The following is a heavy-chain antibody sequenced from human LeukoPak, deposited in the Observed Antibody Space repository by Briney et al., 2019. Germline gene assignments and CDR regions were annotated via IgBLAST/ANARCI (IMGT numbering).Heavy chain of an antibody. CDR3: ARLRDEGYSYGSLDY. J-gene: IGHJ4*02. D-gene: IGHD5-18*01. Sequence: SDTLSLTCAVSGYSISSSSWWGWIRQPPGRGLEWIGEINHSGSTNYNPTLKSRVTISVDTSKKQLSLKLRSVTAVNTAVYYCARLRDEGYSYGSLDYWGQGTLVTVSS. CDR2: INHSGST. V-gene: IGHV4-28*01. CDR1: GYSISSSSW.